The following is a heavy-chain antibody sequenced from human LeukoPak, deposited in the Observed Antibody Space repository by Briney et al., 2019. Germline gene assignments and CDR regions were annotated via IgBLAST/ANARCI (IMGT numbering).Heavy chain of an antibody. J-gene: IGHJ4*02. Sequence: SETLALTCTVSGGSISNYYWSWIRQPPGKGLEWIGYISHSGSTNYSPSLKSRVTISLDTSKNQFSLKPSSVTAADTAVYYCAGHHPRNTVDFWGQGTLVTVSS. CDR1: GGSISNYY. CDR3: AGHHPRNTVDF. V-gene: IGHV4-59*08. CDR2: ISHSGST. D-gene: IGHD2/OR15-2a*01.